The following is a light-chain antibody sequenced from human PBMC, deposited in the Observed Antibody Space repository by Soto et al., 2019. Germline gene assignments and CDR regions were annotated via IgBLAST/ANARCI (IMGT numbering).Light chain of an antibody. Sequence: QSALTQPASGSGSPGQSIAISCTGTSSDVGAFNYVSWYQQHPGKAPKFMIFDVSSRPSGVSDRFSGSKSGNTASLTISGLQTEDEADYYCASYTTSSTYVFGTGTKVTV. CDR2: DVS. CDR1: SSDVGAFNY. CDR3: ASYTTSSTYV. V-gene: IGLV2-14*03. J-gene: IGLJ1*01.